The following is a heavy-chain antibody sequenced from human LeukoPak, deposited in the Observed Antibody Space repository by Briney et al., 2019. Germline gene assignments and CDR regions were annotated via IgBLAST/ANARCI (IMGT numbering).Heavy chain of an antibody. Sequence: GGSLRLPCAASGFTFSSYAMSWVRQAPGKGLEWVSGISGTGSSTHYEDSVKGRFTISRDNSKNTLYLQMNSLRAEDTAVYYCAKEGSYYFDYWGQGTLVTVSS. CDR3: AKEGSYYFDY. J-gene: IGHJ4*02. D-gene: IGHD1-26*01. CDR2: ISGTGSST. CDR1: GFTFSSYA. V-gene: IGHV3-23*01.